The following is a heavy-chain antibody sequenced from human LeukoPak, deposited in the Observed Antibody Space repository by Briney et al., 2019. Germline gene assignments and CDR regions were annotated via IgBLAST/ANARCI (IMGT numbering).Heavy chain of an antibody. CDR1: EFTFSSYT. CDR2: ISYDGSNE. J-gene: IGHJ4*02. Sequence: GGPLRLSCAASEFTFSSYTMHWVRQAPGKGLEWVAVISYDGSNEYYADSVKGRFTISRDNSKSTLYLQMNSLRAEDATMYYCARAPSGYYPYFDYWGQGTLVTVSS. D-gene: IGHD3-3*01. V-gene: IGHV3-30*04. CDR3: ARAPSGYYPYFDY.